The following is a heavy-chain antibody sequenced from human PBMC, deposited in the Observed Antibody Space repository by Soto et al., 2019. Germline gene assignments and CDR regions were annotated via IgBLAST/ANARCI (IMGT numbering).Heavy chain of an antibody. J-gene: IGHJ6*02. CDR3: ARDYSYQRDMDV. CDR1: GFTFSNFA. CDR2: ISYDGSHK. V-gene: IGHV3-30-3*01. D-gene: IGHD2-15*01. Sequence: QVQLVESGGGVVQPGRSLRLSCAASGFTFSNFAMYLVRQAPGKGLEWVTVISYDGSHKYYADSVRGRFTISRDNSKNTLYLQMNNLRAEDSAVYFCARDYSYQRDMDVWGQGTTVTVSS.